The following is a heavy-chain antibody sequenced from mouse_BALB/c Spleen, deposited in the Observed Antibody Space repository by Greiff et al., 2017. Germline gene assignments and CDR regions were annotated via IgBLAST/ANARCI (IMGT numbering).Heavy chain of an antibody. V-gene: IGHV5-12-2*01. CDR1: GFTFSSYT. CDR2: ISNGGGST. CDR3: ASRNYEWFAY. J-gene: IGHJ3*01. Sequence: EVHLVESGGGLVQPGGSLKLSCAASGFTFSSYTMSWVRQTPEKRLEWVAYISNGGGSTYYPDTVKGRFTISRDNAKNTLYLQMSSLRSEDTALYYCASRNYEWFAYWGQGTLVTVSA. D-gene: IGHD2-1*01.